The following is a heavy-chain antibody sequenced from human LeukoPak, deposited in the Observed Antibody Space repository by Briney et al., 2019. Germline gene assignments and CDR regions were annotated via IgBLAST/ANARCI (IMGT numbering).Heavy chain of an antibody. CDR3: ARNGHYSLDY. Sequence: KSSETLSLTCTVSGGSISSGSYYWSWIRQPAGKGLEWIGRIYTSGSTNYNPSLKSRVTISVDTSKNQFSLKLSSVTAADTAVYYCARNGHYSLDYWGQGTLVTVSS. V-gene: IGHV4-61*02. D-gene: IGHD3-10*01. J-gene: IGHJ4*02. CDR2: IYTSGST. CDR1: GGSISSGSYY.